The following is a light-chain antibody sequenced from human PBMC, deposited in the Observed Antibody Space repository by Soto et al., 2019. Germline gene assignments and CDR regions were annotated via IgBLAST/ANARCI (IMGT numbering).Light chain of an antibody. Sequence: EMVSTQSPGTLSLSPGERATLSCRASQGVGNNYLTWYQQKPGQAPRLLIYGASTRATGIPDRFSGSGSGTDFTLTISRLEPEDFAVYYCQQYGTTSWTFGQGTKVDIK. CDR3: QQYGTTSWT. CDR2: GAS. CDR1: QGVGNNY. V-gene: IGKV3-20*01. J-gene: IGKJ1*01.